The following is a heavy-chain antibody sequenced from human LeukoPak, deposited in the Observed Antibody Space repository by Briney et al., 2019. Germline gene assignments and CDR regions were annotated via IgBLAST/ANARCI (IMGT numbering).Heavy chain of an antibody. D-gene: IGHD3-16*01. J-gene: IGHJ4*02. CDR1: GGSISSYY. Sequence: SETLSPTCTVSGGSISSYYWSWIRQPPGKGLEWIGYIYYSGSTNYNPSLKSRVTISVDTSKNQFSLKLSSVTAADTAVYYCARDDGGFDYWGQGTLVTVSS. V-gene: IGHV4-59*01. CDR2: IYYSGST. CDR3: ARDDGGFDY.